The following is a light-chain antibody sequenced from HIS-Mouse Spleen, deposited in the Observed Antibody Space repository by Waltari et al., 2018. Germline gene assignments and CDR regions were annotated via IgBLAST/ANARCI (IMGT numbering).Light chain of an antibody. J-gene: IGLJ2*01. CDR1: ALPKKY. CDR3: YSTDSSGNHRV. V-gene: IGLV3-10*01. Sequence: SYELTQPPSVSVSPGQTARITCSGDALPKKYAYWYQQKSGQAPVLVIYEDSKRPAGIPERVSGSRSVTMATLTISGAQVEDEADYYCYSTDSSGNHRVFGGGTKLTVL. CDR2: EDS.